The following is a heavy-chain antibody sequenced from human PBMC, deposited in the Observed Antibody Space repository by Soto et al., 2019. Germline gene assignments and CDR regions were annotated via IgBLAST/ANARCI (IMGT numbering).Heavy chain of an antibody. Sequence: EVQLLESGGGLVQPGGSLRLSCSASGFTLSSFAMTWVRQAPGKGLEWGSPIPASGAYTFHADSVKGRFTISRDNSKNTLYLQMNSLRAEDTAVNYCAREGIGSSSGIDPWGQGSLVTVSS. D-gene: IGHD1-26*01. V-gene: IGHV3-23*01. CDR2: IPASGAYT. CDR3: AREGIGSSSGIDP. CDR1: GFTLSSFA. J-gene: IGHJ5*02.